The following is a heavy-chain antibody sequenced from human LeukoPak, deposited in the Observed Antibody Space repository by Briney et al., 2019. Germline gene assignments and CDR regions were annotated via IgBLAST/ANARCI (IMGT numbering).Heavy chain of an antibody. Sequence: SGGSLRLSCAASGFTFSSYSMNWVRQAPGKGLEWVSSISSSSSYIYYADSVKGRFTISRDNAKNSLYLQMNSLRAEDTAVYYCARDLKVGYSYGRGHAFDIWGQGTMVTVSS. V-gene: IGHV3-21*01. J-gene: IGHJ3*02. D-gene: IGHD5-18*01. CDR1: GFTFSSYS. CDR2: ISSSSSYI. CDR3: ARDLKVGYSYGRGHAFDI.